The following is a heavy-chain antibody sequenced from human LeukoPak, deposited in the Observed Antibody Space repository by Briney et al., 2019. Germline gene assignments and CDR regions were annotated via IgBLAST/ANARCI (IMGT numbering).Heavy chain of an antibody. CDR3: ASRVVGARFDY. CDR2: IGSSGSLI. D-gene: IGHD1-26*01. J-gene: IGHJ4*02. CDR1: GFAFSRYA. Sequence: GGSLRLSCAASGFAFSRYAMTWVRQAPGKGLEWISFIGSSGSLIFYADSVKGRFTISRDNAKSSLYLEMNSLRAEDTAIYYCASRVVGARFDYWGQGTLVTVSS. V-gene: IGHV3-48*03.